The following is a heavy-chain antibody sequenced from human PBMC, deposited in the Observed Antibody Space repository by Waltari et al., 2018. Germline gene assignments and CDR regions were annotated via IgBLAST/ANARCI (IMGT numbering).Heavy chain of an antibody. V-gene: IGHV3-23*01. Sequence: EVQLLESGGGLVQPGGSLRLSCAASGFTFSSYAMRWVRQAPGKGLEWVSAIRGSGGSTYYADSVKGRFTISRDNSKNTLYLQMNSLRAEDTAVYYCAKALGYSSSWTDYWGQGTLVTVSS. CDR3: AKALGYSSSWTDY. CDR2: IRGSGGST. D-gene: IGHD6-13*01. CDR1: GFTFSSYA. J-gene: IGHJ4*02.